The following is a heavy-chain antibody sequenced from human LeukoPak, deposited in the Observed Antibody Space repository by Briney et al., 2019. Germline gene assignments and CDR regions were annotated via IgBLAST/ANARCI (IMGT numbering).Heavy chain of an antibody. V-gene: IGHV3-21*01. CDR3: SSGPSEWFGDLWGY. J-gene: IGHJ4*02. CDR1: GFTFTSHS. Sequence: PGGSLRLSCAASGFTFTSHSLNWVRQAPGKGLEWVSSISSSGHYIYSADSMKGRFTISRDNAKNSLYLQMNNLRAEDTAVYFCSSGPSEWFGDLWGYWGQGTLVTVSS. CDR2: ISSSGHYI. D-gene: IGHD3-10*01.